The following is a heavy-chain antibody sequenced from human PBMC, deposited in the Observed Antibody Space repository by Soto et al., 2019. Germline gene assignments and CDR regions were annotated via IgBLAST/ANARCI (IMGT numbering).Heavy chain of an antibody. CDR1: GGSISSYY. Sequence: SETLSLTCTVSGGSISSYYWSWIRQPPGKGLEWIGYIYYSGSTNYNPSLKSRVTISVDTSKNQFSLKLSSVTAAETAVYYCARDFTPVYDFWSGYGWFDPWGQGTLVTVSS. CDR2: IYYSGST. D-gene: IGHD3-3*01. J-gene: IGHJ5*02. V-gene: IGHV4-59*01. CDR3: ARDFTPVYDFWSGYGWFDP.